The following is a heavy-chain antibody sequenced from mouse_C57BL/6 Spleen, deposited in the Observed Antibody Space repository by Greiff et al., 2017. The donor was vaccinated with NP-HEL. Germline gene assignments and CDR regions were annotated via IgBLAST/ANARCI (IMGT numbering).Heavy chain of an antibody. CDR2: IDPEDGDT. V-gene: IGHV14-1*01. Sequence: EVQLQQSGAELVRPGASVKLSCTASGFTITDYYMHWVKQRPEQGLEWIGRIDPEDGDTDYAPKFQGKATMTADTSSNTAYLQLSSLTSEDTAVYYCTTAQPWFADWGQGTLVTVSA. CDR1: GFTITDYY. J-gene: IGHJ3*01. D-gene: IGHD3-2*02. CDR3: TTAQPWFAD.